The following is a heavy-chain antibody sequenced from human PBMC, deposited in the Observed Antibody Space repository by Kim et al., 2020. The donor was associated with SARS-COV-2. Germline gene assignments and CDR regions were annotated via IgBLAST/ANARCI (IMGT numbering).Heavy chain of an antibody. CDR1: GGTFSSYA. CDR2: IIPIFGTA. D-gene: IGHD1-7*01. J-gene: IGHJ4*02. V-gene: IGHV1-69*13. CDR3: ARDRALELDSFVSYFDY. Sequence: SVKVSCKASGGTFSSYAISWVRQAPGQGLEWMGGIIPIFGTANYAQKFQGRVTITADESTSTAYMELSSLRSEDTAVYYCARDRALELDSFVSYFDYWGQGTLVTVSS.